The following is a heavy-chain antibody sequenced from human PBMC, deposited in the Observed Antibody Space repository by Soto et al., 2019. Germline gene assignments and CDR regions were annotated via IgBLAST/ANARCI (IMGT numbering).Heavy chain of an antibody. Sequence: QVQLVQSGAEVKKPGSSVKVSCKSSGGTFGSYGLSWVRQAPGQGLEWMGGIIPMFVTTHYAQQFQGRVTISADTSTSTAYMDLSSLRTDDTAVYYCARGGGDYPQYYGMDVWGQGTTVTVSS. J-gene: IGHJ6*02. CDR2: IIPMFVTT. CDR3: ARGGGDYPQYYGMDV. CDR1: GGTFGSYG. D-gene: IGHD4-17*01. V-gene: IGHV1-69*06.